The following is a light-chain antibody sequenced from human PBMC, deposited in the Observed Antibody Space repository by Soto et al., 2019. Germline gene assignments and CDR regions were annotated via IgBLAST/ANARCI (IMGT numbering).Light chain of an antibody. J-gene: IGKJ4*01. V-gene: IGKV3-15*01. CDR3: QQYNNWPRAT. CDR1: QSISRN. CDR2: RTF. Sequence: EIVMTPSPSTLAVSRGERATLSCRASQSISRNLAWYQQKPGQAPRLLLFRTFRRATGFPARFSGSGSGTEFNLTISSLQYEDFGVYYCQQYNNWPRATFGGGTQVDIK.